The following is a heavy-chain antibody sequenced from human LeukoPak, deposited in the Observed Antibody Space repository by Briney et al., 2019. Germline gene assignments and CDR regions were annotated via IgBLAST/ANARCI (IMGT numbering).Heavy chain of an antibody. CDR3: ARDDSSRAWDY. J-gene: IGHJ4*02. CDR1: GGSISSYY. Sequence: SETLSLTCTVSGGSISSYYWTWIRQPAGKGLGWIGRIYTSDNTNYNPSLKSRVTMSIDTSKNQFSLKLSSVTAADTAVYYCARDDSSRAWDYWGQGTLVAVSS. V-gene: IGHV4-4*07. D-gene: IGHD6-6*01. CDR2: IYTSDNT.